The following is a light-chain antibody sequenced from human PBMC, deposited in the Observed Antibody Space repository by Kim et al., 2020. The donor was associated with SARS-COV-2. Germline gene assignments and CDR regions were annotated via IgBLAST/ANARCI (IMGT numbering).Light chain of an antibody. J-gene: IGKJ3*01. CDR3: QQSYITPFT. CDR1: QSISSH. V-gene: IGKV1-39*01. CDR2: AAS. Sequence: ASVGDRVTITCQTTQSISSHLNWYQQKPGRAPKLLISAASTLQGGVPSRFSGSGSETDFTLTISSLQPEDFATYFCQQSYITPFTFGPGTKVDIK.